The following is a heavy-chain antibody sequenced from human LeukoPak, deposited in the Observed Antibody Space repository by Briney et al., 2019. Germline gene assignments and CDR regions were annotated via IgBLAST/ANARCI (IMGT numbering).Heavy chain of an antibody. CDR3: ARDAMGSSSWFLGREAGGSYYFDY. Sequence: PGGSLRLSCAASGFTFSSYEMNWVRQAPGKGLEWVSSISSSSSYIYYADSVKGRFTISRDNAKNSLYLQMNSLRAEDTAVYYCARDAMGSSSWFLGREAGGSYYFDYWGQGTLVTVSS. CDR2: ISSSSSYI. J-gene: IGHJ4*02. V-gene: IGHV3-21*01. D-gene: IGHD6-13*01. CDR1: GFTFSSYE.